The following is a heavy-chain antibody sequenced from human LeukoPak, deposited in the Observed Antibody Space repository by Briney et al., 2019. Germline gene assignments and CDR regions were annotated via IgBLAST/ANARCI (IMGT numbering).Heavy chain of an antibody. CDR1: GGSITNYY. Sequence: SETLSLTCGVSGGSITNYYWSWIRQPPGKGLEWIGFIYRSGSTNYNPSLNSRVTISVDTSKNQFSLKLTSMTAADTAVYFCARQLTHLYPHGSVTYPGLYYFDSWGQGILVTVSS. CDR3: ARQLTHLYPHGSVTYPGLYYFDS. V-gene: IGHV4-59*08. CDR2: IYRSGST. D-gene: IGHD4-11*01. J-gene: IGHJ4*02.